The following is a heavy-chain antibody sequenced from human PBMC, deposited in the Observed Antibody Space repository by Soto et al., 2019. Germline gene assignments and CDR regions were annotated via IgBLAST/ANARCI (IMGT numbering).Heavy chain of an antibody. CDR2: IYYSGST. CDR1: GGSISSSSYY. Sequence: QLQLHESGPGLVKPSETLSLTCTGSGGSISSSSYYWGWIRQPPGKGLEWIGSIYYSGSTYYNRSLKSRVTISVDTYKNKFSLKLSSVTAADTAVYYCASQRIAAAGIFDYWGQGTLVTVSS. CDR3: ASQRIAAAGIFDY. D-gene: IGHD6-13*01. V-gene: IGHV4-39*01. J-gene: IGHJ4*02.